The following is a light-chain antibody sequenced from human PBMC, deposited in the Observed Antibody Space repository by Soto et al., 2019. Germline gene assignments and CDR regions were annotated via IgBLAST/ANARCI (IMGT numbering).Light chain of an antibody. CDR1: SSDIGAYNY. CDR2: EVS. J-gene: IGLJ1*01. CDR3: TSYTTSSTRV. Sequence: QSALTQPASVSGSPGQSITISCTGTSSDIGAYNYVSWYQQHPGEAPKLIIYEVSNRPSGVSYRFSASKSDNTASLTISGLQPEDEADYYCTSYTTSSTRVFGTGTKLTVL. V-gene: IGLV2-14*01.